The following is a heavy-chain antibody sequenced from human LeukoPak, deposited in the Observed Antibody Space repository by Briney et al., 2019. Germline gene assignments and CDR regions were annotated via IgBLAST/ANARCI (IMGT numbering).Heavy chain of an antibody. D-gene: IGHD1-7*01. J-gene: IGHJ6*02. V-gene: IGHV3-7*01. CDR3: ARDTGTTGPYYYYGMDV. Sequence: GGSLRLSCAASGFTFSSYWMSWVRQAPGKGLEWVAHIKQDGSEKYYVDSVKGRFTISRDNAKNSLYLQMNSLRAEDTAVYYCARDTGTTGPYYYYGMDVWGQGTTVTVSS. CDR1: GFTFSSYW. CDR2: IKQDGSEK.